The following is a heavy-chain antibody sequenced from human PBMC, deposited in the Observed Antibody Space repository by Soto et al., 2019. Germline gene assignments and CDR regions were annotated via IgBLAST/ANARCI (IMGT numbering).Heavy chain of an antibody. CDR2: IIPIFGTA. D-gene: IGHD6-13*01. Sequence: QVQLVQSGAEVKKPGSSVKVSCKASGGTFSSYAISWVRQAPGQGLEWMGGIIPIFGTANYAQKFQGRVTISADESTSTAYMELSSLRSEDAAVYYCAKQQLAKRGYYYGMDVWGQGTTVTVSS. CDR3: AKQQLAKRGYYYGMDV. V-gene: IGHV1-69*01. CDR1: GGTFSSYA. J-gene: IGHJ6*02.